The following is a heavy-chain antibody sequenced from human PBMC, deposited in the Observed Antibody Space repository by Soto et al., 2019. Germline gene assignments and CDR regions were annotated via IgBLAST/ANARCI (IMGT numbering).Heavy chain of an antibody. V-gene: IGHV3-74*01. D-gene: IGHD1-26*01. CDR2: IKTDGSTT. J-gene: IGHJ2*01. Sequence: EVQLVESGGGLVQPGGSLRLSCAASGFSFSSYWMHWVRQAPGKGLVWVSRIKTDGSTTNYADSVKGRFTVSRDNAENKLYLQMTSLRTEDTAVYYCARVGQGAWYFDLWGRGTLVTVSS. CDR3: ARVGQGAWYFDL. CDR1: GFSFSSYW.